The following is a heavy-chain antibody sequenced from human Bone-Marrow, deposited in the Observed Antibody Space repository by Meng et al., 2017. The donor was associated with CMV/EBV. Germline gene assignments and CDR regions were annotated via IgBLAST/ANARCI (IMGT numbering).Heavy chain of an antibody. D-gene: IGHD3-3*01. CDR1: GFTFSSYA. CDR3: ARASAAVSYDFWSCSGRWFDP. CDR2: ISGSGGST. J-gene: IGHJ5*02. V-gene: IGHV3-23*01. Sequence: GGSLRLSCAASGFTFSSYAMGWGRQPPGKGLEWVSAISGSGGSTYYADSVKGRFTISRDNSKNTLYLQMNSLRAADTAVYYCARASAAVSYDFWSCSGRWFDPWGQGTLVTVSS.